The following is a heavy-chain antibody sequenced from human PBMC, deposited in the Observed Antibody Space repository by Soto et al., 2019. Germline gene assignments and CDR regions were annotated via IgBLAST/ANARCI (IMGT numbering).Heavy chain of an antibody. CDR2: INYDGSNK. CDR1: GFIFSSYG. J-gene: IGHJ6*02. D-gene: IGHD2-21*01. CDR3: ARCKQKVMHCAVDV. V-gene: IGHV3-33*01. Sequence: QVHLVESGGSAVQPGRSLRVSCEASGFIFSSYGMHWVRQAPGKGLEWVAFINYDGSNKFYGDSVKGRFTISRDNSKNTLYLQMSSLRGEDTAVYYCARCKQKVMHCAVDVWGQGATVTVTS.